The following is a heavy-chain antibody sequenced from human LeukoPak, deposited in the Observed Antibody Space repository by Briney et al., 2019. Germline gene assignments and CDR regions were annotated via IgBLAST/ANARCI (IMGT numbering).Heavy chain of an antibody. J-gene: IGHJ4*02. CDR3: ATYYDSSGPSFDY. Sequence: SETLSLTCTVSGGSISSYYWSWIRQPARKGLEWIGRIYTSGSTNYNPSLKSRVTISVDTSKNQFSLKLSSVTAADTAVYYCATYYDSSGPSFDYWGQGTLVTVSS. D-gene: IGHD3-22*01. V-gene: IGHV4-4*07. CDR2: IYTSGST. CDR1: GGSISSYY.